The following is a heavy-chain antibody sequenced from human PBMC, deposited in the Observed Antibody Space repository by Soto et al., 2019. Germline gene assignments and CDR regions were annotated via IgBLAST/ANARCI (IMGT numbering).Heavy chain of an antibody. V-gene: IGHV4-59*01. CDR2: MYNTGST. CDR1: GGTISRYY. J-gene: IGHJ6*02. CDR3: ARDLWGYCGTDCYPLDV. Sequence: QVQLQESGPGLVKPSETLSLTCTVSGGTISRYYWSWIRQPPGKGLEWIGYMYNTGSTVYNPSFMSRVTISVDTSKIQFSLKLNSVTAADTAVYYCARDLWGYCGTDCYPLDVWGQGTTVTVSS. D-gene: IGHD2-21*02.